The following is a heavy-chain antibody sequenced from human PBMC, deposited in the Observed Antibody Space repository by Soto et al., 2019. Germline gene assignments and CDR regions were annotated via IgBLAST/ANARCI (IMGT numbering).Heavy chain of an antibody. CDR1: GGSISSYY. CDR2: IYYSGST. CDR3: ARDNYDFWSGSNNWFDP. V-gene: IGHV4-59*01. Sequence: PSETLSLTCTVSGGSISSYYWTWIRQPPGKGLEWIGYIYYSGSTNYNPSLKSRGTISVDTSKNQFSLKLSSVTAADTAVYYCARDNYDFWSGSNNWFDPWRQGTLVTVSS. J-gene: IGHJ5*02. D-gene: IGHD3-3*01.